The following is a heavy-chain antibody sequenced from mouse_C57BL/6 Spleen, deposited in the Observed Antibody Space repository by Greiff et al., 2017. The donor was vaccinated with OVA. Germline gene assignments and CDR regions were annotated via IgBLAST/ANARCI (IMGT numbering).Heavy chain of an antibody. D-gene: IGHD2-1*01. CDR3: ARRGGIYYGNYFDY. J-gene: IGHJ2*01. Sequence: QVQLQQPGAELVKPGASVKLSCKASGYTFTSYWMQWVKQRPGQGLEWIGEIDPSDSYTNYNQKFKGKATLTVDTSSSTAYMQLSSLTSEDSAVYDCARRGGIYYGNYFDYWGQGTTLTVSS. V-gene: IGHV1-50*01. CDR1: GYTFTSYW. CDR2: IDPSDSYT.